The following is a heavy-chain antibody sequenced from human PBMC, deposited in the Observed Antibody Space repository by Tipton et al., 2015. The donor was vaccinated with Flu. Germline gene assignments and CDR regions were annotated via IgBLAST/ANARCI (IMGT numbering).Heavy chain of an antibody. V-gene: IGHV3-48*03. CDR3: ARDGYYDSSGYYYLYYYYYGMDV. CDR2: ISSSGSTI. D-gene: IGHD3-22*01. J-gene: IGHJ6*02. Sequence: GSLRLSCAASGFTFSSYEMNWVRQAPGKGLEWVSYISSSGSTIYYADSVKGRFTISRDNAKNSLYLQMNSLRAEDTAVYYCARDGYYDSSGYYYLYYYYYGMDVWGQGTTVTVSS. CDR1: GFTFSSYE.